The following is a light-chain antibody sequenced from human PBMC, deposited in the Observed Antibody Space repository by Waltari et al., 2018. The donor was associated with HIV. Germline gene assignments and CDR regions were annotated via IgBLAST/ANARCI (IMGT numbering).Light chain of an antibody. CDR2: RNT. CDR1: SSNIGSNF. J-gene: IGLJ3*02. Sequence: QSVLTQPPSASGTPGQRVTISCSGGSSNIGSNFVIWYKQLPGTAPKLLMSRNTQPPSWVPDRFSGSKSGTSASLAISGLQSEDEADYYCAAWNDSRNGHWVFCGGTKVTAL. V-gene: IGLV1-44*01. CDR3: AAWNDSRNGHWV.